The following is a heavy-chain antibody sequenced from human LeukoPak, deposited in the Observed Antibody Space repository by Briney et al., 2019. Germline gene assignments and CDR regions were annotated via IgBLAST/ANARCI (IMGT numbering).Heavy chain of an antibody. CDR1: GDTVSTNSAA. Sequence: SQTLSLTCAISGDTVSTNSAAWTWIRQSPSRGLEWLGRTYYRSTWYNDYAVSVKSRITINPDTSKNQFSLQLNSVTPEDTAVYYCARWRYSNFDYWGQGTLVTVSS. J-gene: IGHJ4*02. V-gene: IGHV6-1*01. D-gene: IGHD4-11*01. CDR3: ARWRYSNFDY. CDR2: TYYRSTWYN.